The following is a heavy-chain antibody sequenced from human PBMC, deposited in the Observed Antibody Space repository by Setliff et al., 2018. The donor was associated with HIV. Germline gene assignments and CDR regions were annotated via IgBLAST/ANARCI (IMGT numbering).Heavy chain of an antibody. J-gene: IGHJ3*02. CDR1: GCTLSSYV. Sequence: SVKVSCKASGCTLSSYVISWVRQAPGQGLEWMGGIIPILGIANSAQKFQGRVTITTDESTNTAYMELSSLRSEDTAVYYCARIPTGGAFDIWGQGTVVTVS. V-gene: IGHV1-69*10. CDR3: ARIPTGGAFDI. CDR2: IIPILGIA. D-gene: IGHD7-27*01.